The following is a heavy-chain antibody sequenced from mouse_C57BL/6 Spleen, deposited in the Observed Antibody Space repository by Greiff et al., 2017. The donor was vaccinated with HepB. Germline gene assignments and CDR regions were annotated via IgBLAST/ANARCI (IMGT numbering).Heavy chain of an antibody. CDR1: GFTFSSYA. J-gene: IGHJ4*01. Sequence: EVKLVESGEGLVKPGGSLKLSCAASGFTFSSYAMSWVRPTPEKRLEWVAYISSGGDYISYADTVKGRFTIARDNARNTLYLQMSSLKSEDTAMYYGTRDDGSSPSYAMDYWGQGTSVTVSS. CDR3: TRDDGSSPSYAMDY. D-gene: IGHD1-1*01. V-gene: IGHV5-9-1*02. CDR2: ISSGGDYI.